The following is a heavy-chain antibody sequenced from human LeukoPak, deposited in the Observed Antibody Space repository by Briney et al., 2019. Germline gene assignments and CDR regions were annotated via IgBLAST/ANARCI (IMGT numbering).Heavy chain of an antibody. CDR2: ISGSGGSR. CDR1: GFTFSNYA. V-gene: IGHV3-23*01. CDR3: AKEDGKVAGSLRYSDY. Sequence: GSLRLSCAASGFTFSNYAVSWVRQAPEKGLEWVSGISGSGGSRDYADSVKGRFTISRDNSKNTLYLQMSSLRAEDTAVYYCAKEDGKVAGSLRYSDYWGQGTLVTVSS. D-gene: IGHD6-19*01. J-gene: IGHJ4*02.